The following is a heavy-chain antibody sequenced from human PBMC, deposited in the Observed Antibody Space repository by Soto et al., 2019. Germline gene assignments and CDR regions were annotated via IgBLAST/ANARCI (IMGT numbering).Heavy chain of an antibody. J-gene: IGHJ4*02. CDR1: GFTFSNFG. V-gene: IGHV3-33*01. D-gene: IGHD3-10*01. Sequence: QVQLVESGGGVVQPGRSLRLSCAASGFTFSNFGMHWVRQAPGKGLQWVAVIWYDGTKRYYADSVKGRFTASRDNSVNTLYLQMNNLRADDTAMYDCARDIPTGNPDVITGFDHWGQGTLVTVSS. CDR2: IWYDGTKR. CDR3: ARDIPTGNPDVITGFDH.